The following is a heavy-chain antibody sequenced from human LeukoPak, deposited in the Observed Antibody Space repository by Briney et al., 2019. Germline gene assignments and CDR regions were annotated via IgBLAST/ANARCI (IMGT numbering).Heavy chain of an antibody. CDR1: GFSFSVYE. CDR2: INAGGTTT. J-gene: IGHJ4*02. Sequence: PGGSLRLSCAASGFSFSVYEMDWVRQAPGKGLEWVSYINAGGTTTYYADSVKGRFTISRDNATNSLFLHMKNLRPEDTATYYCTNWVFTAGGTRPDFWGRGTLVTVSS. V-gene: IGHV3-48*03. CDR3: TNWVFTAGGTRPDF. D-gene: IGHD3-16*01.